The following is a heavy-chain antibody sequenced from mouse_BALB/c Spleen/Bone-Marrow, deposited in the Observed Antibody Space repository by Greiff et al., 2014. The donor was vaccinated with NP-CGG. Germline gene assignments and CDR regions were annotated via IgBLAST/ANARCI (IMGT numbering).Heavy chain of an antibody. CDR3: ARYSRTTATPC. CDR2: IDPANGNT. V-gene: IGHV14-3*02. Sequence: EVQLQQSGAELVKPGASVKLSCTASGFNIKDTYMHWVKQRPEQGLEWIGRIDPANGNTKYDPKFQGKATITADTSSNTAYLQLSSLTSEDTAVYYCARYSRTTATPCWGQGTQVTVSA. J-gene: IGHJ3*01. CDR1: GFNIKDTY. D-gene: IGHD1-2*01.